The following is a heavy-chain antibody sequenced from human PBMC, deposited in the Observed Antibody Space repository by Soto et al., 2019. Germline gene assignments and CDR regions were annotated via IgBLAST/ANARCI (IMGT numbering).Heavy chain of an antibody. V-gene: IGHV1-69*13. CDR2: IIPIFGTA. CDR3: ASCPLGYCTNGVCSNYYYYGMDV. D-gene: IGHD2-8*01. Sequence: ASVKVSCKASGGTFSSYAISWVRQAPGQGLEWMGGIIPIFGTANYAQKFQGRVTITADESTSTAYMELSSLRSEDTAVYYCASCPLGYCTNGVCSNYYYYGMDVSGQGATVTVYS. J-gene: IGHJ6*01. CDR1: GGTFSSYA.